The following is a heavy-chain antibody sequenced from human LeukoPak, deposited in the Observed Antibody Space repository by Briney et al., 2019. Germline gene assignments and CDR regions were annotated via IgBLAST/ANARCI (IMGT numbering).Heavy chain of an antibody. CDR3: ARGKGMTMVQGVINY. D-gene: IGHD3-10*01. CDR2: INPNSGGT. Sequence: ASVKVSCKASGYTFTGYYMHWVRQAPGQGLEWMGWINPNSGGTSYAQKFQGRVTMTRYTSISTAYMELSRLISDDTAVYYCARGKGMTMVQGVINYWGQGTLVTVSS. J-gene: IGHJ4*02. CDR1: GYTFTGYY. V-gene: IGHV1-2*02.